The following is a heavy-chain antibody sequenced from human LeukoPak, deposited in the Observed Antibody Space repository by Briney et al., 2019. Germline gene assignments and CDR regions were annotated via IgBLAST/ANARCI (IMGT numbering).Heavy chain of an antibody. D-gene: IGHD5-24*01. J-gene: IGHJ4*02. CDR1: GFTFSSHG. V-gene: IGHV3-23*01. CDR2: ISPNGVIT. Sequence: GGSLRLSCAASGFTFSSHGMNWVRQAPGKGLEWFSGISPNGVITYYADSVKGRFTISRDNSKGTVYLQMNSLRPEDTAVYYCAKDDAWLQYGNWGRGTLVTVSS. CDR3: AKDDAWLQYGN.